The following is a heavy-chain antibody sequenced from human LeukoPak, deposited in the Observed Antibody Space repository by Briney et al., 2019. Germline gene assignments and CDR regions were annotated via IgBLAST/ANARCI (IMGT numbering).Heavy chain of an antibody. CDR2: ISGSGGST. CDR1: GFTFSSYA. V-gene: IGHV3-23*01. Sequence: PGGSLRLSCAASGFTFSSYAMSWVRQAPGKGLEWVSAISGSGGSTYYADSVKGRFTISRDNSKNMLYLQMNSLRAEDTAVYYCAKDRTGYSSSWLDYWGQGTLVTVSS. CDR3: AKDRTGYSSSWLDY. D-gene: IGHD6-13*01. J-gene: IGHJ4*02.